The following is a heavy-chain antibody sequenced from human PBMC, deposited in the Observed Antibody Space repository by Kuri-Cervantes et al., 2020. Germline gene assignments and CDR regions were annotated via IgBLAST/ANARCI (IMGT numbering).Heavy chain of an antibody. CDR2: IYHSGST. Sequence: SETLSLTCAVSGASISSSNWWNWVRQPPGKGLEWIGEIYHSGSTNYNPSLKSRVTMSIDKSKNQFSLKPISVTAADTAVYYCARQMREYFVFDVFDIWGQGTMVTVSS. CDR3: ARQMREYFVFDVFDI. J-gene: IGHJ3*02. CDR1: GASISSSNW. V-gene: IGHV4-4*02. D-gene: IGHD3-9*01.